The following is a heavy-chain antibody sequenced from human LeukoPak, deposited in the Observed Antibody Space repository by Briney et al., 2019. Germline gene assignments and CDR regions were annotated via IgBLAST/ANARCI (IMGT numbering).Heavy chain of an antibody. D-gene: IGHD6-6*01. CDR3: ARAEYSSSPKSPNWFDP. CDR1: GDSISMHY. J-gene: IGHJ5*02. V-gene: IGHV4-59*11. CDR2: IDHTGST. Sequence: SETLSLTCSVSGDSISMHYWSWIRQPPGKGLEWIGYIDHTGSTNYNPSLKSRVTISVDTSKNQFSLKLSSVTAADTAVYYCARAEYSSSPKSPNWFDPWGQGTLVTVSS.